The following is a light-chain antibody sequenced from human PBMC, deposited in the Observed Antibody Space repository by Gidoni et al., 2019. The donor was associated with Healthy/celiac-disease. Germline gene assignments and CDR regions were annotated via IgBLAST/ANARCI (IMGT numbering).Light chain of an antibody. Sequence: EIVLTQSPGTLSLSPGERAPLSCRASQSVSSSYLAWYQQKPGQAPRLLIYGASRRAPGIPDRVSGSGSGTDFTLTISRLEPEDFAVYYCQQYGSSPWTFGQGTKVEIK. CDR3: QQYGSSPWT. CDR1: QSVSSSY. J-gene: IGKJ1*01. CDR2: GAS. V-gene: IGKV3-20*01.